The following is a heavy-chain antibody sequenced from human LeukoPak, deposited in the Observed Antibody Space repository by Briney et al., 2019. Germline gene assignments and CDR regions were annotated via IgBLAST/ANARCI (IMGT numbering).Heavy chain of an antibody. Sequence: PGGSLRLSCAASGFTFDNYAMHWVRQAPGKGLEWLSIISWNSGYIGYADSVKGRFTISRDNAKKPLDLQMNSLRAEDTAFYYCAKARGTYSSGYFFDYWGQGTLVTVSS. CDR1: GFTFDNYA. CDR2: ISWNSGYI. CDR3: AKARGTYSSGYFFDY. V-gene: IGHV3-9*01. D-gene: IGHD6-19*01. J-gene: IGHJ4*02.